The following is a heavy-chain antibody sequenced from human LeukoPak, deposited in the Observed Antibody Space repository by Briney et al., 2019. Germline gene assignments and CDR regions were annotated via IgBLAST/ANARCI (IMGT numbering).Heavy chain of an antibody. J-gene: IGHJ4*02. CDR1: GFTFSSYS. Sequence: GSLRLSCAASGFTFSSYSMNWVRQAPGKGLEWVSSISSSSSYIYYADSVKGRFTISRDNAKNSLYLQMNSLRAEDTAVYYCARDLGEYSVLDYWGQGTLVTVSS. CDR3: ARDLGEYSVLDY. V-gene: IGHV3-21*01. D-gene: IGHD6-6*01. CDR2: ISSSSSYI.